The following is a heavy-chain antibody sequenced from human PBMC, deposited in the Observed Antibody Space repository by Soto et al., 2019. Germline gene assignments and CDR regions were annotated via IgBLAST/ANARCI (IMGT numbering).Heavy chain of an antibody. Sequence: QVQLVQSGAEVKKPGASVKVSCKASGYTFTFYDISWVRQAPGQGLEWMGWISAHNGNTNYAQKFQGRVTMTTDTSTSTADIELMSLRSDVTALYYWARVSTSGYFTLAAWGQGTLVTVSS. CDR1: GYTFTFYD. V-gene: IGHV1-18*01. CDR2: ISAHNGNT. CDR3: ARVSTSGYFTLAA. J-gene: IGHJ5*02. D-gene: IGHD5-12*01.